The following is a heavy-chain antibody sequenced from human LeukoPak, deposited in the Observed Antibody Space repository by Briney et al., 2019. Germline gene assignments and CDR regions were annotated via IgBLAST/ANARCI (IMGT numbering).Heavy chain of an antibody. Sequence: PSETLSLTCTVSGDSISNYYWSWIRQTPGKGLEWIGYIHTSGSTYYNPSLKSRVTISVDTSKNQFSLKLSSVTAADTAVYYCARGYYHTSAYSNPFDFWSQGTLVTVSS. CDR1: GDSISNYY. CDR3: ARGYYHTSAYSNPFDF. J-gene: IGHJ4*02. CDR2: IHTSGST. D-gene: IGHD3-22*01. V-gene: IGHV4-4*09.